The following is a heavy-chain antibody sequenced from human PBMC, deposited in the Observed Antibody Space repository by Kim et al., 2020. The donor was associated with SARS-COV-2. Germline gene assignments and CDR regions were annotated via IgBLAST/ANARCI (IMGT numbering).Heavy chain of an antibody. D-gene: IGHD6-19*01. V-gene: IGHV3-43*02. CDR3: AQGRQWLIIS. J-gene: IGHJ1*01. CDR2: ISRDGGDS. Sequence: GGSLRLSCVTSGFDLDDYAIHWVRQLPGKGLEWVSLISRDGGDSYYADSVKGRFTISRDNSKKSVNLQMDSLRAEDTAFYYCAQGRQWLIISGGQGTQVT. CDR1: GFDLDDYA.